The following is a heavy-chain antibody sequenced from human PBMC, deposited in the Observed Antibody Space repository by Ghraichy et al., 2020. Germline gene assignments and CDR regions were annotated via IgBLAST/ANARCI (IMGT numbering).Heavy chain of an antibody. J-gene: IGHJ4*02. CDR3: AVYYDVMTHRY. D-gene: IGHD3-16*01. V-gene: IGHV1-2*02. CDR2: INPETGDT. Sequence: SVKVSCKTSGYTFTGFYIHWVRQAPGQGLEWMGWINPETGDTKFAQKFQDRFTLTRDKSIDTAYMQIHRLRLDDTALYFCAVYYDVMTHRYWGQGTQVTVSS. CDR1: GYTFTGFY.